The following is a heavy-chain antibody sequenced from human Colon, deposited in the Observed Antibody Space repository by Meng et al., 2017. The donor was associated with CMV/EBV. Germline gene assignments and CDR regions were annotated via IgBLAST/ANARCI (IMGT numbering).Heavy chain of an antibody. CDR1: GYNFANYA. CDR3: ARDYYYGSGLDY. J-gene: IGHJ4*02. Sequence: QVQLVQSGSELKKPRASLKVSCEVSGYNFANYAINWVRQAPGQGLEWMGWINTNTGSPTYAQGFTGRFVFSLDPSVNTAYLQISSLKAEDTAVYFCARDYYYGSGLDYWGQGTLVTVSS. V-gene: IGHV7-4-1*02. D-gene: IGHD3-10*01. CDR2: INTNTGSP.